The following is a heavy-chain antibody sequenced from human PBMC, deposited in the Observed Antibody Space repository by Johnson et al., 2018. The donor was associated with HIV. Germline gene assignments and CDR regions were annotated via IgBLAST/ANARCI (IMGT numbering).Heavy chain of an antibody. D-gene: IGHD1-26*01. V-gene: IGHV3-66*01. Sequence: VQLVESGGGLVQPGGSLRLSCAASGFTVNSNYINWVRQAPGKGLECVSGIYSGGRTYYADSVEGRFTISRDNSKNTLCLQMNSLRVEDTPVSSCASGGPLSGSDVCCFDVWGQGTMVTVSS. CDR3: ASGGPLSGSDVCCFDV. CDR1: GFTVNSNY. J-gene: IGHJ3*01. CDR2: IYSGGRT.